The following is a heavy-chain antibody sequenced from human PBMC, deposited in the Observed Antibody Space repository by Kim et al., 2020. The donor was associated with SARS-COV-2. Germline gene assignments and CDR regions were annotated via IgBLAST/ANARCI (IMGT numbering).Heavy chain of an antibody. V-gene: IGHV3-11*05. J-gene: IGHJ4*02. D-gene: IGHD3-10*01. Sequence: ASSVNGRFTISRDNAKNSLYLQMNSLRAEDTAVYYCARVGVDLLWSFFDYWGQGTLVTVSS. CDR3: ARVGVDLLWSFFDY.